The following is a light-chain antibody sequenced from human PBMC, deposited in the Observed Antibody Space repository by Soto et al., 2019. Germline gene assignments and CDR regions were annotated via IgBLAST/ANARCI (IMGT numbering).Light chain of an antibody. CDR3: QQYDTSDTWT. CDR1: QSISRLY. V-gene: IGKV3-20*01. Sequence: EIVWTQSPVTLSLSPGEGATLSCRASQSISRLYLSWYQQKPGQPPRLLIYDGSTRATGIPDRFSGSGSGTDFTLTISKLEPGDVAVYYCQQYDTSDTWTFGQGTKVDIK. J-gene: IGKJ1*01. CDR2: DGS.